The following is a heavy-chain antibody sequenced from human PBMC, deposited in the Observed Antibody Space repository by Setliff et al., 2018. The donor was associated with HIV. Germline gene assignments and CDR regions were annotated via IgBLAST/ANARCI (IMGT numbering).Heavy chain of an antibody. CDR2: IYYSGGT. Sequence: SETLSLTCTVSGGSITSDSYYWDWIRQPPGKGLEWIGSIYYSGGTYYNPSLKTRVTISVDTSKNQFSLKLSSVTAADTAVYYCARLYTNYGSWYFDTWGQGALVTVSS. V-gene: IGHV4-39*01. CDR3: ARLYTNYGSWYFDT. D-gene: IGHD3-10*01. CDR1: GGSITSDSYY. J-gene: IGHJ5*02.